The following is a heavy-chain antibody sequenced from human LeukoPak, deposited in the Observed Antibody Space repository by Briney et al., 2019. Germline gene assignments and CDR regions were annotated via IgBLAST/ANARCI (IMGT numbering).Heavy chain of an antibody. J-gene: IGHJ4*02. CDR3: ARVNYVWGSYRPQEFDY. CDR2: IYCSGST. Sequence: SETLSLTCTVSGGSISSYYWSWIRQPPGKGLEWIGYIYCSGSTNYNPSLKSRVTISVDTSKNQFSLKLSSVTAADTAVYYCARVNYVWGSYRPQEFDYWGQGTLVTVSS. CDR1: GGSISSYY. V-gene: IGHV4-59*01. D-gene: IGHD3-16*02.